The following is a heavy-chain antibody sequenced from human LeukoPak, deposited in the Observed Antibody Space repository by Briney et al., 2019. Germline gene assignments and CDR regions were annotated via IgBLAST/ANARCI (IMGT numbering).Heavy chain of an antibody. CDR1: GGSITSYY. D-gene: IGHD5-12*01. V-gene: IGHV4-59*01. Sequence: KPSETLSRTCTVSGGSITSYYWSWIRQPPGKGLEWIGYIYYSGSTNYNPSLKSRVTISVDTSKNQFSLKLSSVTAADTAVYYCARDRSGYDLGYYYGMDVWGQGTTVTVSS. J-gene: IGHJ6*02. CDR2: IYYSGST. CDR3: ARDRSGYDLGYYYGMDV.